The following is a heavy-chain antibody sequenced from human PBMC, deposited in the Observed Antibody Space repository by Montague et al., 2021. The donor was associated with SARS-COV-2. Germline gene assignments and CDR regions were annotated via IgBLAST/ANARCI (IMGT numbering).Heavy chain of an antibody. D-gene: IGHD2-8*01. CDR3: WMGGGNGGFDL. CDR2: IQHSRII. Sequence: SETLSLTCAVSGGSFSDYYWSWIRQPPGKGLEWIGLEWIGEIQHSRIINYNPSLKSRVTISVDASRNQLSLKLSSVTAADTAVYYCWMGGGNGGFDLWGQGTMVTVSS. V-gene: IGHV4-34*01. J-gene: IGHJ3*01. CDR1: GGSFSDYY.